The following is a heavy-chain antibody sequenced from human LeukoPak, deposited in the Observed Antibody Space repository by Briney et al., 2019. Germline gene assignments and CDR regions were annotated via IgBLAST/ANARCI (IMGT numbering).Heavy chain of an antibody. CDR1: GYTFTGYY. CDR2: INPNSGGT. V-gene: IGHV1-2*06. J-gene: IGHJ6*02. CDR3: ARVDTAMVNYYGMDV. D-gene: IGHD5-18*01. Sequence: GASVKVSCKASGYTFTGYYMHWVRQAPGQGLEWMGRINPNSGGTNYAQKFQGRVTMTRDTSISTAYMELSRLRSDDTAVYYCARVDTAMVNYYGMDVWGQGTTVTVSS.